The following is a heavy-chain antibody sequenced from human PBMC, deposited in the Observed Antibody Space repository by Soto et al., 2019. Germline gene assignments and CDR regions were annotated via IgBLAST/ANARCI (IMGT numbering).Heavy chain of an antibody. J-gene: IGHJ2*01. D-gene: IGHD4-17*01. Sequence: QVQLVQSGAEVKKPGASVKVSCKVSGYTLTELSMHWVRQAPGKGLEWMGGFDPEDGEKSYAQKFQGRVTMTEDTYKVRAYMDVSRLRYEDTAVYYCATQIRARESFGDLGHSWYFDLWGRGTLVTVSS. CDR1: GYTLTELS. CDR2: FDPEDGEK. CDR3: ATQIRARESFGDLGHSWYFDL. V-gene: IGHV1-24*01.